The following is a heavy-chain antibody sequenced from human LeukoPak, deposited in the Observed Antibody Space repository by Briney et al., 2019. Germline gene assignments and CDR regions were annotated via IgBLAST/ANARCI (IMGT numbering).Heavy chain of an antibody. CDR2: IKQDGSEK. J-gene: IGHJ4*02. CDR1: GFTFSSYW. Sequence: GGSLRLSCAASGFTFSSYWMSWVRQAPGKGLEWVANIKQDGSEKYYVDSVKGRFTISRDNAKNSLYLQMNSLRAEDTAVYYCARAGSIRWLQLLDYWGQGTLVTVSS. CDR3: ARAGSIRWLQLLDY. D-gene: IGHD5-24*01. V-gene: IGHV3-7*01.